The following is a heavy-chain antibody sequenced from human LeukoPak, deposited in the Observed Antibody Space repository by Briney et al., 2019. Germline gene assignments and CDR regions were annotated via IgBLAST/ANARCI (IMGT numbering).Heavy chain of an antibody. CDR2: IYPGDSET. J-gene: IGHJ4*02. CDR1: GYSFNNFW. V-gene: IGHV5-51*01. D-gene: IGHD1-26*01. CDR3: ARLSGRDFDF. Sequence: GESLKISCKASGYSFNNFWIDWVRQMPGKGLEWMGIIYPGDSETRYSPSFQGQVTMSVDKSISTAYLQWSSLKSSDTAMYYCARLSGRDFDFWGQGTLVTVSS.